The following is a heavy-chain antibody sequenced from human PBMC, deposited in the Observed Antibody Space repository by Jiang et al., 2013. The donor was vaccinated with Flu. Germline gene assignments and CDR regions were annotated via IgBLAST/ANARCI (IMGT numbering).Heavy chain of an antibody. CDR3: AREWYYYDSSGYLETYYFDY. D-gene: IGHD3-22*01. J-gene: IGHJ4*02. Sequence: LGRTYYRSKWYNDYAVSVKSRITINPDTSKNQFSLQLNSVTPEDTAVYYCAREWYYYDSSGYLETYYFDYWGQGTLVTVSS. V-gene: IGHV6-1*01. CDR2: TYYRSKWYN.